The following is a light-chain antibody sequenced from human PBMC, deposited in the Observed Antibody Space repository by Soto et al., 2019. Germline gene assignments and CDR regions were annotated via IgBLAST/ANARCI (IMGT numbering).Light chain of an antibody. J-gene: IGKJ4*02. Sequence: AIQMTQSPSSLSSSVGDRVTISCRASQGIGNALGWYQQKPGKPPKVLIYGASNLQSGVPPRFSGSGYGTEVALERLSVQTEHSAHYYCLRNINDPWTIVGGTKGDI. CDR2: GAS. V-gene: IGKV1-6*01. CDR1: QGIGNA. CDR3: LRNINDPWT.